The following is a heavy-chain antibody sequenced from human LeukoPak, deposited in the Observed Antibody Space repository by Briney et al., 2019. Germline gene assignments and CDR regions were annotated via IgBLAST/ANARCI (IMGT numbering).Heavy chain of an antibody. V-gene: IGHV3-48*01. J-gene: IGHJ3*02. CDR2: ISSSSSTI. CDR3: ARANTPYYDFWSGYRRDAFDI. CDR1: GFTFSSYS. Sequence: GGSLRLSCAASGFTFSSYSMNWVRQAPGKGLEWVSYISSSSSTIYYADSVKGRFTISRDNAKNSLYLQMNSLRAEDTAVYYCARANTPYYDFWSGYRRDAFDIWGQGTMVTVSS. D-gene: IGHD3-3*01.